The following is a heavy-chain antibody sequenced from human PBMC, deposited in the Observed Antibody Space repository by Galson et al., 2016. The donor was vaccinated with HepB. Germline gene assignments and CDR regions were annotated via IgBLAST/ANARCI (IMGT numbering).Heavy chain of an antibody. CDR1: GGSITSDY. CDR2: VSDSGGS. D-gene: IGHD1-1*01. Sequence: SETLSLTCSVSGGSITSDYWTWIRQSPGKGLEWMGYVSDSGGSNYNSSLRNRVSMSIDTSKSHVSLRLRSVTAADTAVYFCARAIMGYNKHYYYGMDVWGKGTTVTVTS. CDR3: ARAIMGYNKHYYYGMDV. V-gene: IGHV4-59*12. J-gene: IGHJ6*04.